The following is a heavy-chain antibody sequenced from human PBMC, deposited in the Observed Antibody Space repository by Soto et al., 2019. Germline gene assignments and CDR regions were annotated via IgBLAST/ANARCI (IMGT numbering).Heavy chain of an antibody. D-gene: IGHD3-3*01. CDR2: IYPGDSDT. CDR3: ARSPRIYDFWSGYHDS. CDR1: GYSFTSYW. Sequence: GESLKISCKGSGYSFTSYWIGWVRQMPGKGLEWMGIIYPGDSDTRYSPSFQGQVTISADKSISTAYLQWSSLKASDTAMYYCARSPRIYDFWSGYHDSWGQGTLVTVSS. V-gene: IGHV5-51*01. J-gene: IGHJ4*02.